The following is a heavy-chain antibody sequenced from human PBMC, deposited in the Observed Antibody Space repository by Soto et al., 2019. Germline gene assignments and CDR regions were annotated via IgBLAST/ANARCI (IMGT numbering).Heavy chain of an antibody. CDR3: ARGFGGYGTRYFDY. CDR2: ISSSSSYT. J-gene: IGHJ4*02. D-gene: IGHD3-16*01. Sequence: PGGSLRLSCAASGSTFSDYYMSWIRQAPGKGLEWVSCISSSSSYTNYADSVKGRFTISRDNAKNSLYLQMNSLRAEDTAVYYCARGFGGYGTRYFDYWGQGTLVTVSS. V-gene: IGHV3-11*06. CDR1: GSTFSDYY.